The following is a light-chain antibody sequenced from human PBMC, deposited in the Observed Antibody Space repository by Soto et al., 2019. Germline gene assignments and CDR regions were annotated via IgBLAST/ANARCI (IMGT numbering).Light chain of an antibody. V-gene: IGKV3-15*01. Sequence: EIVMTQSPATLSVSPGETATLSCRASQSVTNNLAWYQQKPGQAPRLLIYAASTRSANIPARFSGRRSGTEMTLTISSLQSEDFAVYYCLQYNDWPLTCGGGTKVEIK. J-gene: IGKJ4*01. CDR2: AAS. CDR1: QSVTNN. CDR3: LQYNDWPLT.